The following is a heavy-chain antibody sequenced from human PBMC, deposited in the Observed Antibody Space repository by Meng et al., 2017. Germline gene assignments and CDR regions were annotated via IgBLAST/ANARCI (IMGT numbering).Heavy chain of an antibody. Sequence: VELGKFQAEVKQPGASVKVSCRASGYTFIDAYVHWVRQAPGQGLEWMGRIIPRRGAANSAQKFLGRVPLTWDTSISTAYMELSSLRSDDTAIYYCARDGGNYDFDYWGQGTLVTVSS. CDR2: IIPRRGAA. D-gene: IGHD1-7*01. CDR3: ARDGGNYDFDY. V-gene: IGHV1-2*06. J-gene: IGHJ4*02. CDR1: GYTFIDAY.